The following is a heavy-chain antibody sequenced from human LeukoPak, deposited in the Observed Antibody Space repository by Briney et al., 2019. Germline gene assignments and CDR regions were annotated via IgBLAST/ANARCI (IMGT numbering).Heavy chain of an antibody. V-gene: IGHV1-46*01. J-gene: IGHJ6*03. Sequence: ASVKVSCKASGYTFTSYYMHWVRQAPGQGLEWMGIINPSGGSTSYAQKFQGRVTMTRDMSTSTVYMELSSLRSEDTAVYYCARDGAAAASSRFYYYYYMDVWGKGTTVTVSS. CDR2: INPSGGST. D-gene: IGHD6-13*01. CDR1: GYTFTSYY. CDR3: ARDGAAAASSRFYYYYYMDV.